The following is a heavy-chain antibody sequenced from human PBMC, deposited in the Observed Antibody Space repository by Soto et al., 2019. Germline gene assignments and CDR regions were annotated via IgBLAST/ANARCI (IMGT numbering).Heavy chain of an antibody. V-gene: IGHV1-46*01. Sequence: ASVKVSCKASGYTFTSYYMHWVRQAPGQGLEWMGIINPSGGSTSYAQKFQGRVTMTRDTSTSTVYMELSSLRSEDTAVYYCARDQLRGVGAPGGTFDIWGQGTMVTVS. CDR1: GYTFTSYY. CDR2: INPSGGST. D-gene: IGHD3-10*01. J-gene: IGHJ3*02. CDR3: ARDQLRGVGAPGGTFDI.